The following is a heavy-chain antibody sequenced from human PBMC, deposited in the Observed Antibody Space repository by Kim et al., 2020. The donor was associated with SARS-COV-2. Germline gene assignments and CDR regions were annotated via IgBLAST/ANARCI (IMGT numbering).Heavy chain of an antibody. V-gene: IGHV4-31*03. Sequence: SETLSLTCTVSGGSISSGGYYWSWIRQHPGKGLEWIGYIYYSGSTYYNPSLKSRVTISVDTSKNQFSLKLSSVTAADTAVYYCARDAYGSGSYYNEGYYYGMDVWGQGTTVTVSS. CDR1: GGSISSGGYY. CDR3: ARDAYGSGSYYNEGYYYGMDV. J-gene: IGHJ6*02. D-gene: IGHD3-10*01. CDR2: IYYSGST.